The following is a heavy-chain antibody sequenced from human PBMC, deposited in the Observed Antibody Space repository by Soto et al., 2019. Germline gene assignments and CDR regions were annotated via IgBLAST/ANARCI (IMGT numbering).Heavy chain of an antibody. V-gene: IGHV3-21*01. D-gene: IGHD3-22*01. Sequence: GGSLRLSCAASGFTFSSYSMNWVRQAPGKGLEWVSSISSSSSYIYYADSVKGRFTISRDNAKNSLYLKMNSLRDEDTAVYYCERYVVVIGDPYYFDYWGQGILVTVS. CDR3: ERYVVVIGDPYYFDY. J-gene: IGHJ4*02. CDR1: GFTFSSYS. CDR2: ISSSSSYI.